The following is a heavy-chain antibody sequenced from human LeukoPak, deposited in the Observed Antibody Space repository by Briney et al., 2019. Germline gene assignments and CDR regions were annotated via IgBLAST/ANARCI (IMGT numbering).Heavy chain of an antibody. CDR2: VSWDGRIY. CDR1: GFTFNTHA. D-gene: IGHD2-15*01. CDR3: ARGDRLYCSGSTCYYDRSKIIDY. V-gene: IGHV3-30*04. Sequence: GGSPRLSCAASGFTFNTHAMHWVRRAPGKGLQWVAFVSWDGRIYSHADFVRGRFTISRDNSKNMLYLQMNSLRIEDTAMYYCARGDRLYCSGSTCYYDRSKIIDYWGQGTLVTVSS. J-gene: IGHJ4*02.